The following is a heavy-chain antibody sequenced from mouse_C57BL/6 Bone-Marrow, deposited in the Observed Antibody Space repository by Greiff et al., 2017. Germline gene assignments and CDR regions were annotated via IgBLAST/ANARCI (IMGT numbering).Heavy chain of an antibody. D-gene: IGHD1-1*01. J-gene: IGHJ1*03. CDR1: GFNIKDYY. Sequence: EVQLQQSGAELVKPGASVKLSCTASGFNIKDYYMHWVKQRTEQGLEWIGRIDPEDGETKYAPKFQGKATITADTSSNTAYLQRSSLTSEDTAVYYCASITTVVAKGYFDVWGTGTTVTVSS. CDR3: ASITTVVAKGYFDV. V-gene: IGHV14-2*01. CDR2: IDPEDGET.